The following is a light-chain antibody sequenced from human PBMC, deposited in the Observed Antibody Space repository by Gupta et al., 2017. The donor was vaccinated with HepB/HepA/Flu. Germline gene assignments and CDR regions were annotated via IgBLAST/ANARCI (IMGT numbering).Light chain of an antibody. CDR3: SSYTSSRTWV. CDR1: SSDVGGYNY. J-gene: IGLJ2*01. V-gene: IGLV2-14*01. Sequence: QSALPAPASVSGSPGQSITISCTGTSSDVGGYNYVSWYQQHPGKAPKLMIYDVSNRPSGVSNRLSGSKSGNTDSLTISGLQAEDEADDYCSSYTSSRTWVFGGGTKLTVL. CDR2: DVS.